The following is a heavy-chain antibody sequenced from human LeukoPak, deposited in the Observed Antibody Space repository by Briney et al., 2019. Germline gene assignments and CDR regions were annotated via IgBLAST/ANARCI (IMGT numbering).Heavy chain of an antibody. CDR2: ISYDGTTK. Sequence: GGSLGLSCAASGFTFSTYAMHWVRQAPGKGLEWVAVISYDGTTKYYADSVKGRFTISRDNSRNTLYLQMNSLRAEDTAVHYCARLKTNPYYYYGMDVWGQGTTVTVSS. CDR3: ARLKTNPYYYYGMDV. V-gene: IGHV3-30-3*01. D-gene: IGHD1-14*01. CDR1: GFTFSTYA. J-gene: IGHJ6*02.